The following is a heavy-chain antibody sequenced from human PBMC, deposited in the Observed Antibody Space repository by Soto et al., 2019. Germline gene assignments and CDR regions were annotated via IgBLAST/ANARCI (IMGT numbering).Heavy chain of an antibody. V-gene: IGHV4-31*03. CDR1: GGSISSGGYY. CDR2: IYYSGST. D-gene: IGHD6-13*01. Sequence: SETLSLTCTFSGGSISSGGYYWSWIRQHPGKGLEWIGYIYYSGSTYYNPSLKSRVTISVDTSKNQFSLKLSSVTAADTAVCYCARVHEQQPPKSNWFDPWGQGTLVTVSS. J-gene: IGHJ5*02. CDR3: ARVHEQQPPKSNWFDP.